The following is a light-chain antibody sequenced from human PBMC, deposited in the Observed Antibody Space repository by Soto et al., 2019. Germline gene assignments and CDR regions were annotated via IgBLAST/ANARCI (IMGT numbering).Light chain of an antibody. J-gene: IGKJ3*01. CDR1: QGIRNF. Sequence: DIQMTQSPTSLSASVGDRVTITCRASQGIRNFVAWYQQKPGKAPKLLIYAASTLQSGVPSRFRGSGSGTDFALTINSLQPEDVATYSCQKYSSVPVFGPGTKV. CDR2: AAS. V-gene: IGKV1-27*01. CDR3: QKYSSVPV.